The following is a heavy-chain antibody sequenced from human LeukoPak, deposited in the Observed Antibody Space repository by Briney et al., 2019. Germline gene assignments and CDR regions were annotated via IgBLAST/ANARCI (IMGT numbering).Heavy chain of an antibody. Sequence: GGSLRLSCTASGFTFGDYAMSWVRQAPGKGLEWVGFIRSKAYGGTTEYAASVKGRFTISRDDSKSIAYLQMNSLKTEDTAVYYCTRDPEITIFGVVPWHGGQGTLVTVSS. CDR2: IRSKAYGGTT. CDR1: GFTFGDYA. D-gene: IGHD3-3*01. J-gene: IGHJ4*02. CDR3: TRDPEITIFGVVPWH. V-gene: IGHV3-49*04.